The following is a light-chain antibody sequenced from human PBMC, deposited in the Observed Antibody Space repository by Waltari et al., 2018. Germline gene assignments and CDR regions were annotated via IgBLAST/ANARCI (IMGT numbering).Light chain of an antibody. CDR2: DAS. V-gene: IGKV3-20*01. CDR1: QSVSRT. Sequence: EIVLTQSPGTLSLSPGERATLSCRASQSVSRTLAWYQQKPGQAPRLLIYDASIRATGIPDMFSGSGSGTDFSLTISRLEPEDFAVYYGQKYGTRLATFGRGTKVEVK. J-gene: IGKJ1*01. CDR3: QKYGTRLAT.